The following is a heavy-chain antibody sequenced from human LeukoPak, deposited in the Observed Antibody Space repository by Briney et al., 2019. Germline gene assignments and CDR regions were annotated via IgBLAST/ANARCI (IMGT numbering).Heavy chain of an antibody. D-gene: IGHD5-18*01. CDR3: TTDQDTAMAQPFDY. Sequence: GGSLRLSCAAAGFTFSGSAMHWVRQASGKGLEWVGRIRSKANSYATAYAASVKGRFTISRDDSKNTAYLQMNSLKTEDTAVYYCTTDQDTAMAQPFDYWGQGTLVTVSS. V-gene: IGHV3-73*01. CDR1: GFTFSGSA. CDR2: IRSKANSYAT. J-gene: IGHJ4*02.